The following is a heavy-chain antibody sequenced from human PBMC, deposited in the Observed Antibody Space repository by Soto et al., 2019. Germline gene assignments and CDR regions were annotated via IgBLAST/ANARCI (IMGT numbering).Heavy chain of an antibody. CDR2: IYPGDSDT. Sequence: GEALKISCKGSGYSFTSYWIGWVRQMPGKGLEWMGIIYPGDSDTRYSPSFQGQVTISADKSISTAYLQWSSLKASDTAMYYWASQGVVPAARLSGYYDYYKDVGGKGTTVSVSS. J-gene: IGHJ6*03. CDR3: ASQGVVPAARLSGYYDYYKDV. CDR1: GYSFTSYW. V-gene: IGHV5-51*01. D-gene: IGHD2-2*01.